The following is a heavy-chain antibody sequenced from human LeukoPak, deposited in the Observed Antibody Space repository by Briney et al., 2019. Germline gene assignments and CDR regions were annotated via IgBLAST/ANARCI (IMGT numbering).Heavy chain of an antibody. CDR3: AREGTMIVVAIYNWFDP. Sequence: NASETLSLTCAVYGGSFSGYYWSWIRQPPGKGLEWIGEINHSGSTNYNPSLKSRVTISVDTSKNQFSLKLSSVTAADTAVYYCAREGTMIVVAIYNWFDPWGQGTLVTVSS. D-gene: IGHD3-22*01. CDR1: GGSFSGYY. V-gene: IGHV4-34*01. CDR2: INHSGST. J-gene: IGHJ5*02.